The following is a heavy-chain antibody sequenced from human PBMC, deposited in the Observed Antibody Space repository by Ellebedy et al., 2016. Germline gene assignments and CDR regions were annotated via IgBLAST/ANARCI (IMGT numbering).Heavy chain of an antibody. CDR2: ISGDGADI. Sequence: GGSLRLXXAASGFTFSGFFMSWVRQAPGRGLEWVSTISGDGADINLADSVKGRFTISRDNSRNTMYLQMNSLRDEDTAVYYCARGYLENSFDHWGLGTLVTVSS. CDR1: GFTFSGFF. D-gene: IGHD1-26*01. J-gene: IGHJ4*02. CDR3: ARGYLENSFDH. V-gene: IGHV3-23*01.